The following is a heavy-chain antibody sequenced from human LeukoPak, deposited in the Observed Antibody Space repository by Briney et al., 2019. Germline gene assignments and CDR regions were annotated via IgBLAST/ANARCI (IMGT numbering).Heavy chain of an antibody. CDR3: ARVATYYYGSGSYGSGWFDP. CDR2: ISAYNGNT. D-gene: IGHD3-10*01. CDR1: GYTFTSYG. J-gene: IGHJ5*02. V-gene: IGHV1-18*01. Sequence: GASVKVSCKASGYTFTSYGISWVRQAPGQELEWMGWISAYNGNTNYAQKLQGRVTMTTDTSTSTAYMELRSLRSDDTAVYYCARVATYYYGSGSYGSGWFDPWGQGTLVTVSS.